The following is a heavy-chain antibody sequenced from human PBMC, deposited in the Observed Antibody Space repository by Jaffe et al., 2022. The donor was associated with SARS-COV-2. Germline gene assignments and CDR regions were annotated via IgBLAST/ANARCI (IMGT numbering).Heavy chain of an antibody. D-gene: IGHD2-8*02. CDR1: GFTFSGVW. CDR3: ARDPCPAGVCRFES. CDR2: ISGDGSDT. J-gene: IGHJ4*02. Sequence: EVQLVESGGGLVQPGGSLRLSCAASGFTFSGVWMHWVRQAPGKGLEWVSRISGDGSDTAYADSVKGRFTVSRDNVRNTLYLQMNSLRGEDTAVYQCARDPCPAGVCRFESWGQGTLVTVSS. V-gene: IGHV3-74*03.